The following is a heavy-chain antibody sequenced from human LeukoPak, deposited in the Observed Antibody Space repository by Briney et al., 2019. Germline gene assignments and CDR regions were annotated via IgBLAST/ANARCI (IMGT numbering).Heavy chain of an antibody. CDR1: GGSFSGYY. CDR2: ITPTGST. J-gene: IGHJ4*02. D-gene: IGHD3-9*01. V-gene: IGHV4-34*01. Sequence: SETLSLTCAVYGGSFSGYYCSWIRQPPEKGLEWIGEITPTGSTNYNPSLKSRVTISVDRSKNQFSLKLSSVTAADTAVYYCARARLRYLVDYWGQGTLVTVSS. CDR3: ARARLRYLVDY.